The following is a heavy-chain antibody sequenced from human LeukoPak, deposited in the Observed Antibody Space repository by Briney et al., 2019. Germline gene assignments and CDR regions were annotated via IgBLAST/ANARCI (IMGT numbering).Heavy chain of an antibody. CDR3: ATGRDPYTFGLRNYYFDS. J-gene: IGHJ4*02. CDR2: FDPEDGEI. V-gene: IGHV1-24*01. D-gene: IGHD3/OR15-3a*01. Sequence: ASVKVSFKVSGYTLTDISMHWVRQAPGQGLEWMGGFDPEDGEIIYAQRFQGRVTMTEDTSTDTAYMALSSLTSEDTAVYYCATGRDPYTFGLRNYYFDSWGQGTLVTVSS. CDR1: GYTLTDIS.